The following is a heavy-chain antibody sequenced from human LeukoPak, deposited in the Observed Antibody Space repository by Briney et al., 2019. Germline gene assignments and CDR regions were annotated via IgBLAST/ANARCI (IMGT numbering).Heavy chain of an antibody. Sequence: PGGSLRLSCAASGFTFSTYSMNWVRQAPGKGLEWVSSISTSSTYIYYADSVKGRFTISRDNAKNSLYLQMNSLRAEDTAVYYCARHEPVITLSSYYYGMDVWGPGTTVTVSS. J-gene: IGHJ6*02. CDR2: ISTSSTYI. CDR3: ARHEPVITLSSYYYGMDV. CDR1: GFTFSTYS. V-gene: IGHV3-21*01. D-gene: IGHD1-14*01.